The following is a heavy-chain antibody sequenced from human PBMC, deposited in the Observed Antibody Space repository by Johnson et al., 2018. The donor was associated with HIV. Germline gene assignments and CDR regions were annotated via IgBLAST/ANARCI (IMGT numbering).Heavy chain of an antibody. Sequence: QMQLVESGGGLVKPGGSLRLSCVASGFSFSDYYMSWIRQAPGKGLEWVAVISYDGSNKYYADSVKGRFTISRDNSKNTLYLQMNSLRAEDTALYYCARDGYYDSGSDPLDIWGQGTMVTVSS. V-gene: IGHV3-30*03. D-gene: IGHD3-10*01. J-gene: IGHJ3*02. CDR1: GFSFSDYY. CDR3: ARDGYYDSGSDPLDI. CDR2: ISYDGSNK.